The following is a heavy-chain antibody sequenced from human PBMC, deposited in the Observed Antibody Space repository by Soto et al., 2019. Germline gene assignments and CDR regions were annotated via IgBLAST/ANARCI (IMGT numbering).Heavy chain of an antibody. Sequence: SETLSLTCTVSGRSISSYYWSWIRQPPGQGLEWIGYIYYSGSTNYNPSLKSRVTISVDTSKNQFSLKLSSVTAADTAVYYCARSAWKDIVVVPAAMDYYYMDVWGKGTTVT. CDR1: GRSISSYY. CDR2: IYYSGST. J-gene: IGHJ6*03. V-gene: IGHV4-59*01. D-gene: IGHD2-2*01. CDR3: ARSAWKDIVVVPAAMDYYYMDV.